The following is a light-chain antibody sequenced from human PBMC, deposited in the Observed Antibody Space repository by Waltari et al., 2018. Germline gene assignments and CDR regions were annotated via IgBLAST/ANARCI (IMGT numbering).Light chain of an antibody. CDR2: EVI. Sequence: QSALTQPASVSGSPGQSITISCTGTSNNVGSYDLVSLYQFRPGEVTKLLIYEVIKRPSGVSDRFSGSKSDNTASLTISRLQAEDEAAYYCCSYAASAPRLVFGGGTNLTVL. V-gene: IGLV2-23*02. CDR1: SNNVGSYDL. CDR3: CSYAASAPRLV. J-gene: IGLJ3*02.